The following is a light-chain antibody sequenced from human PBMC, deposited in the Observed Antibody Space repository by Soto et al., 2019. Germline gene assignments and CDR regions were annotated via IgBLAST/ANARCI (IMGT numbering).Light chain of an antibody. Sequence: EIVITQSPATLSVSPGGRATRSCRASQSISDTLAWYQQKPGQAPRLLIYGASNRATGIPDRFSGSGSGADFTLTISRLEPEDFAVYYCQQYGSSRWTFGQGTKV. CDR1: QSISDT. V-gene: IGKV3-20*01. CDR3: QQYGSSRWT. CDR2: GAS. J-gene: IGKJ1*01.